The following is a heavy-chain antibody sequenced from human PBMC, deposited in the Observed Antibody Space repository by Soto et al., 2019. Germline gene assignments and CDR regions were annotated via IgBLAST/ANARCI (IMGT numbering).Heavy chain of an antibody. CDR3: AKCNYDSSGYPRHFDY. D-gene: IGHD3-22*01. Sequence: VGSLRLSGAASGFTFSSYGMSWVRQAPGKGLEWVSSISGSGGSTYNADSVKGRFTISRDNSKNTLYLQMNSLRAEDTAVYYCAKCNYDSSGYPRHFDYWGQGTLVTAPQ. CDR2: ISGSGGST. J-gene: IGHJ4*02. CDR1: GFTFSSYG. V-gene: IGHV3-23*01.